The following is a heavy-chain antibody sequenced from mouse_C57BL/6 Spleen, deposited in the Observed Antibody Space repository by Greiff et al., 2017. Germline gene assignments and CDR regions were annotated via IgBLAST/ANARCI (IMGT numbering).Heavy chain of an antibody. CDR2: INPSNGGT. Sequence: VQLQQPGTELVKPGASVKLSCKASGYTFTSYWMHWVKQRPGQGLEWIGNINPSNGGTNYNAKFKSKATLTVDKSSSTAYMQLSSLTSEDSAVYYCARSPIYYGNYYYAMDYWGQGTSVTVSS. V-gene: IGHV1-53*01. CDR3: ARSPIYYGNYYYAMDY. CDR1: GYTFTSYW. J-gene: IGHJ4*01. D-gene: IGHD2-1*01.